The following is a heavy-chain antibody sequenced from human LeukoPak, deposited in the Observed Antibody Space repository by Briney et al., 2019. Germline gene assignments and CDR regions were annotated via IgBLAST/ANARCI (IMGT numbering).Heavy chain of an antibody. CDR1: RFTFSSYS. Sequence: GSLRLSCAASRFTFSSYSMNWIRQPPGKGLEWIGSIYHSGSTYYNPSLKSRVTISVDTSKNQFSLKLSSVTAADTAVYYCAKVPTTVTTRDWFDPWGQGTLVTVSS. V-gene: IGHV4-38-2*01. CDR3: AKVPTTVTTRDWFDP. J-gene: IGHJ5*02. D-gene: IGHD4-17*01. CDR2: IYHSGST.